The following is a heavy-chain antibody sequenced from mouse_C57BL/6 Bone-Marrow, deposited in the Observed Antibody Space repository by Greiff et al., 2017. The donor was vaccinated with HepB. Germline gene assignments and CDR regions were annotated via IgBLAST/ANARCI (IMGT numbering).Heavy chain of an antibody. CDR2: ISYSGST. V-gene: IGHV3-8*01. CDR3: ARFYYYGSSLAYWYFDV. Sequence: EVQLQESGPGLAKPSQTLSLTCSVTGYSITSDYWNWIRKFPGNKLEYMGYISYSGSTYYNPSLKSRISITRDTSKNQYYLQLNSVTTEDTATYYCARFYYYGSSLAYWYFDVWGTGTTVTVSS. J-gene: IGHJ1*03. D-gene: IGHD1-1*01. CDR1: GYSITSDY.